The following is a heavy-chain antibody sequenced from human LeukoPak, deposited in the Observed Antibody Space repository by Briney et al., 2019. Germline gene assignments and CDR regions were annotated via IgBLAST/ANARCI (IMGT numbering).Heavy chain of an antibody. D-gene: IGHD2-2*01. CDR2: ISGSGGST. CDR1: GFTFSSYS. J-gene: IGHJ6*02. CDR3: AKSPPGYCSSTSCQSKYYYYYYGMDV. Sequence: GGCLRLSRAASGFTFSSYSMNWVRQAPGRGLEWASAISGSGGSTYYADSVKGRFTISRDNSKNTLYLQMNSLRAEDTAVYYCAKSPPGYCSSTSCQSKYYYYYYGMDVWGQGTTVTVSS. V-gene: IGHV3-23*01.